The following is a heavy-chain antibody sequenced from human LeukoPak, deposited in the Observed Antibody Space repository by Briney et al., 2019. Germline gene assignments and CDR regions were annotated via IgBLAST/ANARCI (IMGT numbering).Heavy chain of an antibody. J-gene: IGHJ6*02. D-gene: IGHD2-2*01. Sequence: GGSLRLSCAASGFTFSSYAMSWVRQAPGKGLEWVSVICASGDNAYYADSVKGRFSISRDNSKNTLYLQMNSLRAEDTALYYCAKGSSSSCYGVSDVWGQGTTVTAS. V-gene: IGHV3-23*01. CDR2: ICASGDNA. CDR1: GFTFSSYA. CDR3: AKGSSSSCYGVSDV.